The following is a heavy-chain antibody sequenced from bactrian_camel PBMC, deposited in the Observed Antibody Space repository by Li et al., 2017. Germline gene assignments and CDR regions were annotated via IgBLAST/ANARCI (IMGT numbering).Heavy chain of an antibody. V-gene: IGHV3S40*01. CDR3: AADSYGYSLTARRWRGLHT. Sequence: VQLVESGGGLVQPGGSLRLSCAASGFTFSSYTMSWVRQAPGKGLEWVSTINSGGGTYYVDSVKGRFTISRDNAKNTVYLQMNSLKPEDTAMYYCAADSYGYSLTARRWRGLHTGARGPRSPSP. J-gene: IGHJ4*01. CDR1: GFTFSSYT. D-gene: IGHD3*01. CDR2: INSGGGT.